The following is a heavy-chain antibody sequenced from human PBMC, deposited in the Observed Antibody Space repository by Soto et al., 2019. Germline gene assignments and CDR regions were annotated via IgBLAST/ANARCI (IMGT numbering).Heavy chain of an antibody. D-gene: IGHD2-2*03. Sequence: SETLSLTCTVSGDSISSGGYYWTWIRQHPGKGLEWIGYIYYSGSTYYNPSLKSRVTISVDTSKNEFSLKLSSVTAADTAVYYCARLNGYCISTNCHGYYGMDVWGQGTTVT. CDR2: IYYSGST. CDR1: GDSISSGGYY. J-gene: IGHJ6*02. V-gene: IGHV4-31*03. CDR3: ARLNGYCISTNCHGYYGMDV.